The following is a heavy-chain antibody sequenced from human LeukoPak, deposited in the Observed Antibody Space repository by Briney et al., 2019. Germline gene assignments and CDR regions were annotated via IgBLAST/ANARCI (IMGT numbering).Heavy chain of an antibody. V-gene: IGHV4-59*11. J-gene: IGHJ6*02. CDR1: GGSISGHY. CDR3: AREIGFEAVAGNYYYGMGV. Sequence: SETLSLTCTVSGGSISGHYWSWIRQPPGKGLEWIGYIYYTGSTNYNPSLKSRVTISVDTSKNQFSLKLSSVTAADTAVYYCAREIGFEAVAGNYYYGMGVWGQGTTVTVSS. D-gene: IGHD6-19*01. CDR2: IYYTGST.